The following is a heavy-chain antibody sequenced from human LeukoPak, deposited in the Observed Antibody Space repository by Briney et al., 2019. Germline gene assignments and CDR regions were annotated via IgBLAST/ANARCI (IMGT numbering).Heavy chain of an antibody. D-gene: IGHD2-2*01. CDR1: GGSVSSGSYY. CDR2: IYYSGST. Sequence: PSETLSLTCTVSGGSVSSGSYYWSWIRQPPGKGLEWIGYIYYSGSTNYNPSLKSRVTISVDTSKNQFSLKLSSVTAAGTAVYYCAREFVVVPAAILYGMDVWGQGTTVTVSS. CDR3: AREFVVVPAAILYGMDV. J-gene: IGHJ6*02. V-gene: IGHV4-61*01.